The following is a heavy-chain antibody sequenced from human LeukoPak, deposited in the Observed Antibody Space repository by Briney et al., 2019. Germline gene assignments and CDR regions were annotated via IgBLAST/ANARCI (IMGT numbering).Heavy chain of an antibody. J-gene: IGHJ4*02. Sequence: PGRSLRLSCAASGFTFSSYGMHWVRQAPGKRLEWVAVISYDGSNKYYADSVKGRFTISRDNSKNTLYLQMNSLRAEDTAVYYCAKDSDEVPAAIGYWGQGTLVTVSS. CDR1: GFTFSSYG. V-gene: IGHV3-30*18. CDR2: ISYDGSNK. D-gene: IGHD2-2*02. CDR3: AKDSDEVPAAIGY.